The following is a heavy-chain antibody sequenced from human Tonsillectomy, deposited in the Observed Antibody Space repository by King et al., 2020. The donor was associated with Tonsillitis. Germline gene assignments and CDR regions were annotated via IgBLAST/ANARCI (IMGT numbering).Heavy chain of an antibody. J-gene: IGHJ5*02. D-gene: IGHD3-3*01. CDR3: AKSRFLEWFYPFDP. CDR2: ISGSGGST. Sequence: VQLVESGGGLVQPGGSLRLSCAASGFTFSSYAMSWVRQAPGKGLEWVSGISGSGGSTYYADSVKGRFTISRDNSKNTLFLQMNSLRAEDTAIYCCAKSRFLEWFYPFDPWGQGTLVTVSS. V-gene: IGHV3-23*04. CDR1: GFTFSSYA.